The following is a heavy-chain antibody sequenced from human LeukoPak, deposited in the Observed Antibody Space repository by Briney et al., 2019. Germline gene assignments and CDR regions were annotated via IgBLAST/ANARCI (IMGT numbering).Heavy chain of an antibody. D-gene: IGHD3-22*01. V-gene: IGHV4-38-2*02. J-gene: IGHJ4*02. CDR2: IYHSGST. CDR1: GYSISSGYY. Sequence: PSETLSLTCTVSGYSISSGYYWGWIRQPPGKGLEWIGSIYHSGSTYYNPSLKSRVTISVDTSKNQFSLKLSSVTAADTAVYYCARDPPHTMIPVGYYFDYWGQGTLVTVSS. CDR3: ARDPPHTMIPVGYYFDY.